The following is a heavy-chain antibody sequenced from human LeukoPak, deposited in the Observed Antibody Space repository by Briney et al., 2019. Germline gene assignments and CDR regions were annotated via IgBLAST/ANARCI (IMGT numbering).Heavy chain of an antibody. CDR1: GITLSNYG. V-gene: IGHV3-23*01. CDR3: AKRGVVIRVILVGFHKEAYYFDS. J-gene: IGHJ4*02. CDR2: ISGSGGST. Sequence: GGPLRLSCAVSGITLSNYGMSWVRQAPGKGLEWVAGISGSGGSTNYADSVKGRFTISRDNRKNTLYLQMNSLRVEDTAVYFCAKRGVVIRVILVGFHKEAYYFDSWGQGALVTVSS. D-gene: IGHD3-22*01.